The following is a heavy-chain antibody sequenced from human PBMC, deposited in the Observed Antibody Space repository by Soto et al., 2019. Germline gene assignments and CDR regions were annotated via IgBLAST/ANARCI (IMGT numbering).Heavy chain of an antibody. J-gene: IGHJ4*02. V-gene: IGHV3-15*01. CDR2: IKSITDGVTT. D-gene: IGHD5-18*01. CDR3: YTGRSTYGLDS. Sequence: XGSLRLAVPASTFSFANACLSWVRQAPGKGLEWVGRIKSITDGVTTDYAAPVKGRFTISRDDSNNTLYLQMNSLKTEDTAVYHCYTGRSTYGLDSWGQGTLVTVSS. CDR1: TFSFANAC.